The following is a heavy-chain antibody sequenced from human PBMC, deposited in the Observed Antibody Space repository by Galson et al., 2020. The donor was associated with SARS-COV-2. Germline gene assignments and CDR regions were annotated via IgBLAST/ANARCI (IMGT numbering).Heavy chain of an antibody. CDR3: AKDIRPRGYSYGYDY. Sequence: GGSLILSCAASGFTFDDYAMHWVRQAPGKGLEWVSGISWNSGSIGYADSVKGRFTISRDNAKNSLYLQMNSLRAEDTALYYCAKDIRPRGYSYGYDYWGQGTLVTVSS. D-gene: IGHD5-18*01. CDR1: GFTFDDYA. J-gene: IGHJ4*02. CDR2: ISWNSGSI. V-gene: IGHV3-9*01.